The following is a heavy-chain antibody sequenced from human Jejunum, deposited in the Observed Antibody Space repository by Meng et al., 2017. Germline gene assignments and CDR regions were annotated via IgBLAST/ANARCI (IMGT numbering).Heavy chain of an antibody. J-gene: IGHJ4*02. CDR3: ARETTERFIDY. V-gene: IGHV4-61*02. Sequence: SETLSLTCTVSGGSITGGYYYWTWIRQPAGKELEWIGRIYTSGSTNYSPSLKSRVTISVGTSKNQFSLNLSSMTAADTAIYYCARETTERFIDYWGQGTLVTVSS. CDR1: GGSITGGYYY. CDR2: IYTSGST. D-gene: IGHD4-17*01.